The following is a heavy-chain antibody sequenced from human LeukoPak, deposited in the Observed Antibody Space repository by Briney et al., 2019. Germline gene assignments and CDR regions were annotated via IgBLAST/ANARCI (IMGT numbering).Heavy chain of an antibody. V-gene: IGHV3-23*01. D-gene: IGHD6-19*01. CDR3: AKRISSGWSYYFDY. J-gene: IGHJ4*02. CDR1: GFTFSSYG. CDR2: ISYSGGST. Sequence: GGSLRLSCAASGFTFSSYGMSWFRQAPGEGLEWVSAISYSGGSTYYADSVKGRFTISRDNSKNTLYLQMNRLRAEDTAVYYCAKRISSGWSYYFDYWGQGTLVTVSS.